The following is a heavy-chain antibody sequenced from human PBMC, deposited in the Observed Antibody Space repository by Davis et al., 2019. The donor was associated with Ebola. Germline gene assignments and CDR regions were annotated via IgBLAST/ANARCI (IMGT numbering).Heavy chain of an antibody. V-gene: IGHV3-48*02. J-gene: IGHJ4*02. D-gene: IGHD2-15*01. Sequence: GGSLRLSCAVSGFTFSNYNMNWVRQTPRKGLEWVSHISDDSSSTYYADSVKGRFTISRDNAKNSLYLQLNTLRDEDTAVYFCVSAGWDHWGQGTLVTVSS. CDR2: ISDDSSST. CDR3: VSAGWDH. CDR1: GFTFSNYN.